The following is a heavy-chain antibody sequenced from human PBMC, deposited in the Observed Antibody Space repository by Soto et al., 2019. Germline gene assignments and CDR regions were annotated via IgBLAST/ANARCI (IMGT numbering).Heavy chain of an antibody. CDR1: GFTFSSYT. D-gene: IGHD4-17*01. CDR2: ISSSSSYI. CDR3: ASDPRFGYGDYVSRVKPPYFDY. V-gene: IGHV3-21*01. J-gene: IGHJ4*02. Sequence: PGGYLRLSCAASGFTFSSYTMNWVRQAPGKGLEWVSSISSSSSYIYYADSVKGRFTISRDNAKNSLYLQMNSLRAEDTAVYYCASDPRFGYGDYVSRVKPPYFDYWGQGTLVTVSS.